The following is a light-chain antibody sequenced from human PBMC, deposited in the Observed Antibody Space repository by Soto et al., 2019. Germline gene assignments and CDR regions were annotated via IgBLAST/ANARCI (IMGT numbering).Light chain of an antibody. CDR1: QGIGTA. J-gene: IGKJ4*01. CDR3: QQFNTKPLT. V-gene: IGKV1-13*02. CDR2: DAS. Sequence: IQMTQSPSTLSASVGDRVTITCRASQGIGTALAWYHQRPGNSPDLLVYDASTLQSGVPSRFSGSGSETDFSLTISGLQPEDFGHYYCQQFNTKPLTFGGGTRVEIK.